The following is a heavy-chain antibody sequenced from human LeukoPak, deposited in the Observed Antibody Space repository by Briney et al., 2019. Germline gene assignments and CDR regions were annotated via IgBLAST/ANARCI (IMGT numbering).Heavy chain of an antibody. CDR1: GGSISSYY. Sequence: PSETLSLTCTVSGGSISSYYLSWIRQTAGKGLEWIGRMYSSGSNYNPSLKSRVTMSIDTSTNQLSLKLSSVTAADTAVYYCARDSGTTGEVKFDPWGQGTLVTVSS. D-gene: IGHD3-10*01. CDR2: MYSSGS. J-gene: IGHJ5*02. CDR3: ARDSGTTGEVKFDP. V-gene: IGHV4-4*07.